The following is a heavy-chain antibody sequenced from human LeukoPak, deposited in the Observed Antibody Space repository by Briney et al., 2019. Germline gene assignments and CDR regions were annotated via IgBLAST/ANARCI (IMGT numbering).Heavy chain of an antibody. Sequence: PSETLSLTCTVSGGSISSGSYYWSWIRQPAGKGLEWIGRIYTSGSTNYNPSLKSRVTISVDTSKNQFSLKLSSVTAADTAVYYCARVGSGSYRYYFDYWGQGTLVTVSS. CDR3: ARVGSGSYRYYFDY. CDR1: GGSISSGSYY. V-gene: IGHV4-61*02. D-gene: IGHD3-10*01. J-gene: IGHJ4*02. CDR2: IYTSGST.